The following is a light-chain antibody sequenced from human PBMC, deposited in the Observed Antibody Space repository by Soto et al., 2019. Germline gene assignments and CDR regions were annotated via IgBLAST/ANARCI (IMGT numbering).Light chain of an antibody. Sequence: IQMTQSPSSLSASVGDRVTISCLASRSISDWLAWYQQKPGKAPELLIFDASNLKSGVSSRFSGSGSGTEFTLTISRLQPDDVATYYCLQYSSHSWTFGQGTKVHI. CDR3: LQYSSHSWT. CDR1: RSISDW. CDR2: DAS. V-gene: IGKV1-5*01. J-gene: IGKJ1*01.